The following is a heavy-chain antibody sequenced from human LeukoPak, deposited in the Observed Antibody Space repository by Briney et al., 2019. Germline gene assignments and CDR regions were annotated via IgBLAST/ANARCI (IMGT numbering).Heavy chain of an antibody. D-gene: IGHD3-22*01. CDR2: IIPIFGTA. Sequence: SVKVSCKASGGTFSSYAISWVRQAPGQGLEWMGGIIPIFGTANYALKFQGRVTITADESTSTAYMELSSLRSEDTAVYYCARGVRAYDSSGYSPYWGQGTLVTVSS. CDR1: GGTFSSYA. CDR3: ARGVRAYDSSGYSPY. V-gene: IGHV1-69*13. J-gene: IGHJ4*02.